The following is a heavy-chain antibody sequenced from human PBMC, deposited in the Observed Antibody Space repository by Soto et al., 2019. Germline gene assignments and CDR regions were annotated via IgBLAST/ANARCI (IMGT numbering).Heavy chain of an antibody. Sequence: GGSLRLSCVASGLTFGRRAMSRVRQAPGKGLEWVSTITDTGGDTKYADSVKGRFTISRDNGKNSLFLQMDSLRAEDTAVYYCATERIGVAGKRSFDHWGQGTKVTASS. CDR2: ITDTGGDT. J-gene: IGHJ4*02. CDR3: ATERIGVAGKRSFDH. CDR1: GLTFGRRA. D-gene: IGHD6-19*01. V-gene: IGHV3-23*01.